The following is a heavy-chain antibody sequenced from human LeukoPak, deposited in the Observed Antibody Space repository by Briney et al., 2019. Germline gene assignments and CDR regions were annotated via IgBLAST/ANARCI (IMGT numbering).Heavy chain of an antibody. CDR3: AKGRGSSFGSGDRWDY. V-gene: IGHV3-23*01. J-gene: IGHJ4*02. CDR2: ISATGGST. Sequence: GGSLTLSCAASGFTFSSYAMSWVRQAPGKGLEWVSGISATGGSTYYADSVKGRFTISRDNSKNTLYLQMTILRVEDTAVYYCAKGRGSSFGSGDRWDYWGQGTLVTVSS. D-gene: IGHD5-18*01. CDR1: GFTFSSYA.